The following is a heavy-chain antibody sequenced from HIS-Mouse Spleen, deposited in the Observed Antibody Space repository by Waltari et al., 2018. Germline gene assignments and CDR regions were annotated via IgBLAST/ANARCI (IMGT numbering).Heavy chain of an antibody. CDR2: IYNSGST. Sequence: QLQLQESGPGLVKPSETLSLTCTVSGGSIRSSSYYWGWIRHPPGKGLEWIGSIYNSGSTYYNPSLKSRVTISVDTSKNQFSLKLSSVTAADTAVYYCAREIPYSSSWYDWYFDLWGRGTLVTVSS. CDR3: AREIPYSSSWYDWYFDL. J-gene: IGHJ2*01. CDR1: GGSIRSSSYY. V-gene: IGHV4-39*07. D-gene: IGHD6-13*01.